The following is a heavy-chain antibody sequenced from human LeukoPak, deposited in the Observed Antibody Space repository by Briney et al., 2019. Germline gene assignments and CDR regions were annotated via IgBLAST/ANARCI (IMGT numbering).Heavy chain of an antibody. Sequence: ASVKVSCKASGFTFTGYYMHWVRQAPGQGLEWMGWINPNSGGTNYAQKFQGRVTITTDTSINTAYMELSGLTSDDTAVYYCARELRRDDIWGQGTMVTVSS. J-gene: IGHJ3*02. CDR1: GFTFTGYY. CDR2: INPNSGGT. V-gene: IGHV1-2*02. CDR3: ARELRRDDI. D-gene: IGHD2-15*01.